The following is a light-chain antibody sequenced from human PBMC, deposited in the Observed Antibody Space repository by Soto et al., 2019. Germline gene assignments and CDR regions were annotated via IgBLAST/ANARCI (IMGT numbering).Light chain of an antibody. CDR1: SSDVGGYNY. CDR3: CSYAGTYTWV. CDR2: DVT. Sequence: QSALTQPRSVSGSPGQSVTISCTGTSSDVGGYNYVSWYQHHPGKAPKLMIYDVTKRPSGVPDRFSGSKSGNTASLTISGLRAEDEADYYCCSYAGTYTWVFGGGTKLTV. V-gene: IGLV2-11*01. J-gene: IGLJ3*02.